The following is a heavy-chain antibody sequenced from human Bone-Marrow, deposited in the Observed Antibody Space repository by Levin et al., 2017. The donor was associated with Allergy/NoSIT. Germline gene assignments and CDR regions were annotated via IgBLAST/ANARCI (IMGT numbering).Heavy chain of an antibody. V-gene: IGHV7-4-1*02. CDR3: ARVRVDYDILSGYSSGFYFDY. J-gene: IGHJ4*02. CDR1: GYTFTNYA. D-gene: IGHD3-9*01. Sequence: ASVKVSCKTSGYTFTNYAITWVRQAPGKGLEWLGWINTKTGNPTFAQNFTGRFVFSFDTSVSTAYLQISSPKYDDTALYYCARVRVDYDILSGYSSGFYFDYWGQGTQVTVSA. CDR2: INTKTGNP.